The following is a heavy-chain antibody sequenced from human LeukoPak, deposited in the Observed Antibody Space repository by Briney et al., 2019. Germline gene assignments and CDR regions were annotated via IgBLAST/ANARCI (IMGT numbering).Heavy chain of an antibody. J-gene: IGHJ4*02. CDR2: IYYTGNT. Sequence: SETLSLTCTVSGVSISSSNSYWGWIRQPPGKGLERIGSIYYTGNTYYNAPLKSRVTISIDTSKTQISLRLTSVTATDTAMYYCARQTGSGLFTLPGGQGTLVTVSS. D-gene: IGHD3/OR15-3a*01. V-gene: IGHV4-39*01. CDR3: ARQTGSGLFTLP. CDR1: GVSISSSNSY.